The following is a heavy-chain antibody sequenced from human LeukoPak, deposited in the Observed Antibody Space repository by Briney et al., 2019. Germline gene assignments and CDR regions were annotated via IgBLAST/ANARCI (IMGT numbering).Heavy chain of an antibody. CDR2: INRNTGGT. Sequence: ASVKVSCRASGYTFSGHYMHWVRQAPGQGLEWMGWINRNTGGTNYAQKFQGGVTMTRDTSISTVYMELRRLRSDDTAVYYCARDMYDFLSAAYYFDYWGQGTLVTVSS. J-gene: IGHJ4*02. CDR1: GYTFSGHY. D-gene: IGHD3-3*01. V-gene: IGHV1-2*02. CDR3: ARDMYDFLSAAYYFDY.